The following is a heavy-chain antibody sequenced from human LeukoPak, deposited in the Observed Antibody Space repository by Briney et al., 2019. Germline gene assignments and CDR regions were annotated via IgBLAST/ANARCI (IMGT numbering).Heavy chain of an antibody. D-gene: IGHD5-18*01. CDR3: ARKVAVAMDLDY. CDR1: GFTFKSYG. J-gene: IGHJ4*02. Sequence: GGSLRLSCAASGFTFKSYGMTWVREVPGKGLEWVSSITGAGSSTKYADSVSGRFTISRDNSKNTLSLQMTGLRAEDTAVYYCARKVAVAMDLDYWGQGTLVTVSS. CDR2: ITGAGSST. V-gene: IGHV3-23*01.